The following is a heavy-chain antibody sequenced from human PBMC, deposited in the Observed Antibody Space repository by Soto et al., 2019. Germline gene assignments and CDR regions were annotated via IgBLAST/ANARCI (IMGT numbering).Heavy chain of an antibody. CDR2: LSYNEIS. D-gene: IGHD6-25*01. CDR1: GGSIRGSNDY. Sequence: QLQLQQSGPGLVKPSETLSLTCTVSGGSIRGSNDYWTWIRQPPGKGLEWIGSLSYNEISYYSPSLMSRATMSLDTSKNQCSLRLSSVTATDTAVYFCARQAYSSGCYLNFWGQGTLVTVSS. J-gene: IGHJ4*02. V-gene: IGHV4-39*01. CDR3: ARQAYSSGCYLNF.